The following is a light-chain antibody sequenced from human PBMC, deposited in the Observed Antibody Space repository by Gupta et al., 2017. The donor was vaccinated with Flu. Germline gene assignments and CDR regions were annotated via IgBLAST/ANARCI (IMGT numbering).Light chain of an antibody. Sequence: PSSLSASAGDRVTIICRAGQSISAYLSWFQDKPGKAPKLVIYAASSRHSGVPARFSGSGSGTDFTLTISSLEREDFATYYCQQSNSTPFTFGPGTKVDIK. J-gene: IGKJ3*01. V-gene: IGKV1-39*01. CDR2: AAS. CDR1: QSISAY. CDR3: QQSNSTPFT.